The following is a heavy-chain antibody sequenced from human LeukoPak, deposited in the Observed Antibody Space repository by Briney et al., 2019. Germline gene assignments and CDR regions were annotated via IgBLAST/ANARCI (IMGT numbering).Heavy chain of an antibody. J-gene: IGHJ4*02. CDR3: ARGYCSSTSCYSFFDY. CDR2: IYHSGST. CDR1: GGSISSGGYY. D-gene: IGHD2-2*01. V-gene: IGHV4-30-2*01. Sequence: SETLSLTCTVSGGSISSGGYYWSWIRQPPGKGLEWIGYIYHSGSTYYNPSLKSRVTISVDRSKNQFSLKLSSVTAADTAVYYCARGYCSSTSCYSFFDYWGQGTLATVSS.